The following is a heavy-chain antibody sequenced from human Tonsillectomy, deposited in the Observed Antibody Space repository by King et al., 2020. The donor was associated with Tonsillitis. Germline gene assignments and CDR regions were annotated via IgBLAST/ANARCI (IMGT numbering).Heavy chain of an antibody. CDR3: ARHGSLDDY. Sequence: LQLQESGPGLVKPSETLSLTCTVSGGSISSSSYYWGWIRQPPGKGLEWVGSIYYSGSTYYNPSLKSRVTISVDTYKNQFSLNLSSVTAADTAVYYCARHGSLDDYWGQGTLVTVSS. CDR2: IYYSGST. CDR1: GGSISSSSYY. J-gene: IGHJ4*02. D-gene: IGHD3-16*02. V-gene: IGHV4-39*01.